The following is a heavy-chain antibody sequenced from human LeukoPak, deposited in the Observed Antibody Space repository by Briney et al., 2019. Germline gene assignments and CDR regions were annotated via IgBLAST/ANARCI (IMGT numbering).Heavy chain of an antibody. Sequence: PGGSLRLSCAASGFTFSSYSMNWVRQAPGKGLEWVSSISSSSSYIYYADSVKGRFTISRDNSKNTLYLQMNSLRAEDTAVYYCAKEEDSGYDAYFDYWGQGTLVTVSS. D-gene: IGHD5-12*01. CDR1: GFTFSSYS. J-gene: IGHJ4*02. CDR3: AKEEDSGYDAYFDY. V-gene: IGHV3-21*04. CDR2: ISSSSSYI.